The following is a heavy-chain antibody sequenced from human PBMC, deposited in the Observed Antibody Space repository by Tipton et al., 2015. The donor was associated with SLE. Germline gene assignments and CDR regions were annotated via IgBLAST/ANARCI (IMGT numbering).Heavy chain of an antibody. D-gene: IGHD3-16*02. CDR1: GGSFSGYY. J-gene: IGHJ6*03. Sequence: TLSLTCAVYGGSFSGYYWNWIRLPPGKGLEWIGEINHSGSTHYNSSLKSRVTILVDTSKNQLSLKLKSVTAADTAVYYCARGGFIAYYYYYMDVWGKGTTVTVSS. CDR2: INHSGST. V-gene: IGHV4-34*01. CDR3: ARGGFIAYYYYYMDV.